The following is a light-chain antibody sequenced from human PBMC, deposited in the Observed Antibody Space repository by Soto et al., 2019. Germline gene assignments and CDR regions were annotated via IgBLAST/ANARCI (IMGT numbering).Light chain of an antibody. CDR1: SSDVGGYNY. CDR2: DVS. V-gene: IGLV2-14*01. Sequence: QSALTQPASVSGSPGQSITISCTGTSSDVGGYNYVSWYQQHPGKAPKLMIYDVSNRPSGVSNRLSGSKSGNTASLTISGPQAEDEADYYCSSYTSSSHLGLVFGTGTKLTVL. CDR3: SSYTSSSHLGLV. J-gene: IGLJ1*01.